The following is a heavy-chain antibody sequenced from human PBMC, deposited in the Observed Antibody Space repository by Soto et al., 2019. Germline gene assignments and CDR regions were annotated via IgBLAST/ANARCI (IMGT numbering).Heavy chain of an antibody. Sequence: QVQLQESGPGLVKPSETLSLTCTDSGCSISSYYWSWIRQPPGKGLEWIGYIYYSASTNYNPSLKSRVTISVATSKNQFSLKLSSVTAADTDVYYCARHHDSWGQGTLVTVSS. J-gene: IGHJ4*02. V-gene: IGHV4-59*08. CDR3: ARHHDS. CDR1: GCSISSYY. CDR2: IYYSAST.